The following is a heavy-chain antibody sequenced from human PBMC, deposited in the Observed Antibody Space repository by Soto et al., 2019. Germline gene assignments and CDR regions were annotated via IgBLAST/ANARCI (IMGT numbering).Heavy chain of an antibody. CDR2: IYSGHTT. D-gene: IGHD3-3*01. CDR3: VRGPSDHKLRLVEWPYGDY. V-gene: IGHV3-53*01. Sequence: EVQLVESGGGLIQPGGSLRLSCVASGFIVSSNQMSWVRQAPGKGLEWVSVIYSGHTTYYADSVEGRFTISRDDSKNTLYLQMKSLRVEDTAVYYGVRGPSDHKLRLVEWPYGDYWGQGALVTVSS. J-gene: IGHJ4*02. CDR1: GFIVSSNQ.